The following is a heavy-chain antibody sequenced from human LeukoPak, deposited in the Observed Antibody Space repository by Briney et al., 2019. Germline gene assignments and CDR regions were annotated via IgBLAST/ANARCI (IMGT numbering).Heavy chain of an antibody. V-gene: IGHV3-13*04. J-gene: IGHJ6*02. CDR3: ARGWSYSSRSIGMDV. CDR1: GFTFSSYD. CDR2: IGTAGDR. D-gene: IGHD6-13*01. Sequence: GGSLRLSCAASGFTFSSYDMHWVRQATGKGLEWVSAIGTAGDRYYPGSVKGRFTISRENAKNSLYLQTNSLRAGDTAVYYCARGWSYSSRSIGMDVWGQGTTVA.